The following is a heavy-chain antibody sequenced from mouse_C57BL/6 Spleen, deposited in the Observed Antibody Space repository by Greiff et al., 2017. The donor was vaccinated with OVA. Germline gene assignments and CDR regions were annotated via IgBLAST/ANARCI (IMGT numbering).Heavy chain of an antibody. Sequence: VQLQQSGPGLVQPSQSLSITCTVSGFSLTSYGVHWVRQSPGKGLEWLGVIWSGGSTDYNAAFISRLSISKDDSKSQVFFKMNSLQADDTAIYYCARMGDPRGYFDVWGTGTTVTVSS. CDR2: IWSGGST. CDR1: GFSLTSYG. J-gene: IGHJ1*03. V-gene: IGHV2-2*01. CDR3: ARMGDPRGYFDV.